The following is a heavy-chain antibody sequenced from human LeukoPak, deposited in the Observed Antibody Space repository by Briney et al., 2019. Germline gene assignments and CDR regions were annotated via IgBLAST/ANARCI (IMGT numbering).Heavy chain of an antibody. V-gene: IGHV3-30-3*01. D-gene: IGHD5-24*01. CDR1: GFTFSSYA. CDR2: ISYDGSNK. Sequence: PGGSLRLSCAASGFTFSSYAMHWVRQAPGKGLEWVAVISYDGSNKYYADSVKGRFTISRDNSKNTLYLQMNSLRAEDTAMYYCARSHGGEMATIPDAFDIWGQGTMVTVSS. CDR3: ARSHGGEMATIPDAFDI. J-gene: IGHJ3*02.